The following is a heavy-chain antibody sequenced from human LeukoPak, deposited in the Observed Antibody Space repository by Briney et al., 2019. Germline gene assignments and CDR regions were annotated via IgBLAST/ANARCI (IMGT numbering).Heavy chain of an antibody. D-gene: IGHD4-17*01. V-gene: IGHV3-23*01. CDR3: AKITKATTPNY. J-gene: IGHJ4*02. CDR1: GLTFSNYA. CDR2: ITDSGRKT. Sequence: GGSLRLSCAASGLTFSNYAMNWVRQASGKGLEWVSGITDSGRKTYYADSVKGRFSISRDNSRNTVYLQMSDLRAEDTAVYYCAKITKATTPNYWGQGTLVTVSS.